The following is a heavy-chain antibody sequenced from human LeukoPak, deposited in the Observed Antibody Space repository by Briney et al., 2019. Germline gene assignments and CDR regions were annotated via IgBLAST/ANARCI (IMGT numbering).Heavy chain of an antibody. D-gene: IGHD5-12*01. CDR3: AKDYAYSGYDGEGAFDI. Sequence: GRSLRLSCAASGFTFSSYGMHWVRQAPGKGLEWVAVISYDGSNKYYADSVKGRFTISRDNSKNTLYLQMNSLRAGDTAVYYCAKDYAYSGYDGEGAFDIWGQGTMVTVSS. CDR2: ISYDGSNK. V-gene: IGHV3-30*18. CDR1: GFTFSSYG. J-gene: IGHJ3*02.